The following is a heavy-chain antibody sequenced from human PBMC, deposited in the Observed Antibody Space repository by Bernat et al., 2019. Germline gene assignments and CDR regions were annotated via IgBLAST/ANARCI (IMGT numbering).Heavy chain of an antibody. CDR3: AKEDRAGTSGYYFDY. CDR1: GFTFSSYA. CDR2: ISYDGSNK. Sequence: QVQLVESGGGVVQPGRSLRLSCAASGFTFSSYAMHWVRQAPGKGLEWVAVISYDGSNKYYADSVKGRFTISRDNSKNTLYLQMNSLRAEDTAVYYCAKEDRAGTSGYYFDYWGQGTLVTVSS. D-gene: IGHD1-7*01. V-gene: IGHV3-30*04. J-gene: IGHJ4*02.